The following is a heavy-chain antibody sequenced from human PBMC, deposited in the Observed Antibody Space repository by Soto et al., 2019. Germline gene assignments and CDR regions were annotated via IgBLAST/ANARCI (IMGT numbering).Heavy chain of an antibody. Sequence: HPGGSLRLSCAASGFTFSSYAMSWVRQAPGKGLEWVSAISGSGGGTYYADSVKGRFTISRDNPKNTLYLQMNSLRAEDTAVYYCAKALYYDSSGYHRVYYYYGMDVWGQGTTVTVSS. D-gene: IGHD3-22*01. J-gene: IGHJ6*02. CDR1: GFTFSSYA. CDR2: ISGSGGGT. V-gene: IGHV3-23*01. CDR3: AKALYYDSSGYHRVYYYYGMDV.